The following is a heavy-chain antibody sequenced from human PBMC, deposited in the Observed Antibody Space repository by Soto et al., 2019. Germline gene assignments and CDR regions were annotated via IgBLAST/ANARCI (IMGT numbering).Heavy chain of an antibody. J-gene: IGHJ4*02. CDR1: GGSLSGYY. CDR3: ARGSAYYYGSGSLDY. CDR2: INHSGST. Sequence: PSETLSLTCAVYGGSLSGYYWSWIRQPPGKGLEWIGEINHSGSTNYNPSLKSRVTISVDTSKNQFSLKLSSVTAADTAVYYCARGSAYYYGSGSLDYWGQGTLVTVSS. D-gene: IGHD3-10*01. V-gene: IGHV4-34*01.